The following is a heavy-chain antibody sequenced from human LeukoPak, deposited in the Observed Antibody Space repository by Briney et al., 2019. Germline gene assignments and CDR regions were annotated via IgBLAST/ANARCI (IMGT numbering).Heavy chain of an antibody. CDR3: ARGLGGYSYGSHDY. D-gene: IGHD5-18*01. V-gene: IGHV3-74*01. CDR1: GFTFSSYW. CDR2: IYSDGSST. Sequence: KAGGSLRLSCAASGFTFSSYWMHWVRQAPGKGLVWVSRIYSDGSSTSYADSVKGRFTISRDNAKNTLYLQMNSLRAEDTAVYYCARGLGGYSYGSHDYRGQGTLVTVSS. J-gene: IGHJ4*02.